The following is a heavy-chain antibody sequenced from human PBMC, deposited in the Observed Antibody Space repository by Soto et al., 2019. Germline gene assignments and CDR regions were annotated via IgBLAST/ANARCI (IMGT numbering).Heavy chain of an antibody. V-gene: IGHV3-23*01. CDR3: ARGSTDSYPGSRIFDF. Sequence: GGSLRLSCAASGITFTNAWMSWVRQAPGEGLEWVSTITDTGGDTKYADSVRGRFTMSRDNSKKTLYLQMNSLRVEDSALYYCARGSTDSYPGSRIFDFWGRGTLVTVSS. CDR1: GITFTNAW. J-gene: IGHJ4*02. CDR2: ITDTGGDT. D-gene: IGHD3-10*01.